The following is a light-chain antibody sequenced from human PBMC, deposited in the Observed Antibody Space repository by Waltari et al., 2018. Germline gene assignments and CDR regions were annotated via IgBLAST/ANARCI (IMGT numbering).Light chain of an antibody. CDR1: KLGDKY. J-gene: IGLJ2*01. V-gene: IGLV3-1*01. CDR3: QAWDSITVV. Sequence: YEVTQPPSVSVSPGQTASITCSGDKLGDKYVCWYQQKPGQSPVLVIYQDKKRPSGIPERFSGSNSGNTATLTISGTQAMDEADYYCQAWDSITVVFGGGTKLTVL. CDR2: QDK.